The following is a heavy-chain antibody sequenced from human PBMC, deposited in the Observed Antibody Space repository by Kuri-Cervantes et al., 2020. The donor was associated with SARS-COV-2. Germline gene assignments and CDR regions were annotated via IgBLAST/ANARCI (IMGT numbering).Heavy chain of an antibody. CDR3: AKLFGVVVAGTLDY. D-gene: IGHD2-15*01. V-gene: IGHV3-23*01. CDR1: GFTFSSYA. Sequence: GESLKISCAASGFTFSSYAMSWVRQAPGKGLEWVSAISGSGGSTYYADSVKGRFTISRDNSKNTLYLQMNSLRAEDTAIYYCAKLFGVVVAGTLDYWGQGDLVHGAS. CDR2: ISGSGGST. J-gene: IGHJ4*02.